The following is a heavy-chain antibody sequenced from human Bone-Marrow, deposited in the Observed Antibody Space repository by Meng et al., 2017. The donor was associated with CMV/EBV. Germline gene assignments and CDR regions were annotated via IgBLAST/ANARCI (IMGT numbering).Heavy chain of an antibody. J-gene: IGHJ6*01. CDR2: IYYSGST. CDR3: ARSGGYDFWSGYPQRWDGMDV. V-gene: IGHV4-59*01. Sequence: SETLSLTCTVSGGPISSYYWSWIRQPPGKGLEWIGYIYYSGSTNYNPSLKSRVTISVDTSKNQFSLKLSSVTAADTAVYYCARSGGYDFWSGYPQRWDGMDVWGQGTTVTSFS. CDR1: GGPISSYY. D-gene: IGHD3-3*01.